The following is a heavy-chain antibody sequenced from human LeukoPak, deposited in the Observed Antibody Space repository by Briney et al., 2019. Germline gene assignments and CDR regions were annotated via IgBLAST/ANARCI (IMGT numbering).Heavy chain of an antibody. CDR2: ISAYNGNT. CDR3: ARDLIVGAALPTDAFDI. Sequence: ASVKVSCKASGGTFSSYGISWVRQAPGQGLEWMGWISAYNGNTNYAQKLQGRVTMTTDTSTSTAYMELRSLRSDDTAVYYCARDLIVGAALPTDAFDIWGQGTMVTVSS. J-gene: IGHJ3*02. V-gene: IGHV1-18*01. CDR1: GGTFSSYG. D-gene: IGHD1-26*01.